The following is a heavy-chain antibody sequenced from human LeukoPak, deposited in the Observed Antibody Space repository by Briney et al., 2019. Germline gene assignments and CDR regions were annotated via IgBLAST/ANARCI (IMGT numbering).Heavy chain of an antibody. V-gene: IGHV4-38-2*02. J-gene: IGHJ6*03. Sequence: SETLSLTCTVSGYSISSGYYWGWIRQPPGKGREWIGSIYHSGSTYYNPSLKSRVTISVDTSKNQFSLKLSSVTAADTAVYYCAREIVGATYYYYYMDVWGKGTTVTVSS. CDR1: GYSISSGYY. CDR2: IYHSGST. D-gene: IGHD1-26*01. CDR3: AREIVGATYYYYYMDV.